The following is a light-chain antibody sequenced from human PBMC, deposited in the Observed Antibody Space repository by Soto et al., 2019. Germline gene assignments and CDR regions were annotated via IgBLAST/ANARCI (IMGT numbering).Light chain of an antibody. V-gene: IGKV3-15*01. CDR2: GAS. CDR1: QSVSSN. J-gene: IGKJ2*01. Sequence: EIVMTQSPATLSVSPGERATLSCRASQSVSSNLARYQQKPGQAPRLLIYGASTRATGIPARFSGSGSGTEFTLTISSLQSEDFAVYYCQQYNKWPPYTFGQGTKLEIK. CDR3: QQYNKWPPYT.